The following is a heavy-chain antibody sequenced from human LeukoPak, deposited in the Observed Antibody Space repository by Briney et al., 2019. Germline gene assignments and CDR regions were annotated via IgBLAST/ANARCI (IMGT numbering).Heavy chain of an antibody. D-gene: IGHD3-3*01. Sequence: SVKVSCKASGGTFSSYAISWVRQAPGQGLEWMERIIPILGIANYAQKFQGRVTITADKSTSTAYMELSSLRSEDTAVYYCARPLRFYNGMDVWGQGTTVTVSS. V-gene: IGHV1-69*04. J-gene: IGHJ6*02. CDR3: ARPLRFYNGMDV. CDR1: GGTFSSYA. CDR2: IIPILGIA.